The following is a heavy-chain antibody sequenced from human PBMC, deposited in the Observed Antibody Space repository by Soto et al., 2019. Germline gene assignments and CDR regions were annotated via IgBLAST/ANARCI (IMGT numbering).Heavy chain of an antibody. CDR2: INPNSGGT. D-gene: IGHD4-17*01. J-gene: IGHJ4*02. CDR1: GYTFTGYY. Sequence: GASVKVSCKASGYTFTGYYMHWVRQAPGQGLEWMGWINPNSGGTNYAQKSQGWVTMTRDTSISTAYMELRSLRSDDTAVYFCARDSIWSTVTSDYWGQGTLVTVSS. CDR3: ARDSIWSTVTSDY. V-gene: IGHV1-2*04.